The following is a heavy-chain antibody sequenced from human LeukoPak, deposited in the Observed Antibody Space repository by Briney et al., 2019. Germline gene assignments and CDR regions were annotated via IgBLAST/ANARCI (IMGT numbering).Heavy chain of an antibody. CDR2: IYCSGST. Sequence: SETLSLTCTVSGGSVSSGSYYWSWIRQPPGKGLEWIGYIYCSGSTNYNPSLKSRVTISVDTSKNQFSLKLSSVTAADTAVYYCARAVSSGWYPYYFDYWGQGTLVTVSS. J-gene: IGHJ4*02. V-gene: IGHV4-61*01. CDR3: ARAVSSGWYPYYFDY. CDR1: GGSVSSGSYY. D-gene: IGHD6-19*01.